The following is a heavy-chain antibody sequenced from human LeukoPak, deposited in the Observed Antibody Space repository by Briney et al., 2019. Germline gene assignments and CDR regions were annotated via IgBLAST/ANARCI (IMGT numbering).Heavy chain of an antibody. Sequence: GGSLRLSCAASGFTFSSYAMSWVRQAPGKGLEWVSAISGSGGSTYYADSVKGRFTISRDNSKNTLYLQMNSLRAEDTAIYYCASQDRGGYDGPVDYWGQGTLVTVSS. CDR1: GFTFSSYA. J-gene: IGHJ4*02. CDR3: ASQDRGGYDGPVDY. CDR2: ISGSGGST. D-gene: IGHD5-12*01. V-gene: IGHV3-23*01.